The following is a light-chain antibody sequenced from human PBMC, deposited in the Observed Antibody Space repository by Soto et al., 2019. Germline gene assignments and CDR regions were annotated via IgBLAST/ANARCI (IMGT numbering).Light chain of an antibody. CDR2: GAS. J-gene: IGKJ4*01. Sequence: EIVLTQSPGTLSLSPGERATLSCRASQSVYSSYLAWYQQKPGQAPRLRIYGASSRATGIPDRFSGSGSGTDFTLTSSRLEPEDFAVYYCQQYGSSPLTFGGGNKVEIK. V-gene: IGKV3-20*01. CDR1: QSVYSSY. CDR3: QQYGSSPLT.